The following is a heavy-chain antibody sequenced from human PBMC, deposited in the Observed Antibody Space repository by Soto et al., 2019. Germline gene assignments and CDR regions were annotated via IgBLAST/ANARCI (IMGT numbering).Heavy chain of an antibody. CDR3: ATAGCRRDGYRRWHFDS. V-gene: IGHV4-59*01. CDR2: IYYSGST. D-gene: IGHD5-18*01. J-gene: IGHJ4*02. CDR1: GGSTSRYY. Sequence: SETLSLTCTVSGGSTSRYYWSWIRQRPGKGLEWIADIYYSGSTNYNPSLKSRVTISLGSARKQISLKVTSVSTPDTAVYYCATAGCRRDGYRRWHFDSWGQGPSVTVSS.